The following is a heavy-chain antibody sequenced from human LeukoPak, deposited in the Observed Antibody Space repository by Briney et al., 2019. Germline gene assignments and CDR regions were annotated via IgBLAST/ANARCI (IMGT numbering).Heavy chain of an antibody. J-gene: IGHJ6*02. Sequence: GGSLRLSCAASGFTFSSYSMNWVRQAPGKGLEWVSSIHSSSTYIYYADSVKGRFTISRDNAKNSLYLQMNSLRAEDTAVYYCAREDYDSSGYYMDSGYGMDVWGQGTTVTVSS. D-gene: IGHD3-22*01. CDR3: AREDYDSSGYYMDSGYGMDV. V-gene: IGHV3-21*01. CDR1: GFTFSSYS. CDR2: IHSSSTYI.